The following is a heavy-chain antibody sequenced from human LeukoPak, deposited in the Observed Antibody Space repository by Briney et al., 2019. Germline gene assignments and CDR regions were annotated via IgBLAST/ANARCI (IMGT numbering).Heavy chain of an antibody. CDR2: INQDESKK. V-gene: IGHV3-7*01. D-gene: IGHD2-2*01. Sequence: GGSLRLSCAASGFTFSNDWMCWVRQAPGKGLEWVANINQDESKKYYADSVTGRFTISRDNAKNSLYLQMSSLTAEDTAIYYGARDHADRADYWGQGTLVTVSS. CDR3: ARDHADRADY. CDR1: GFTFSNDW. J-gene: IGHJ4*02.